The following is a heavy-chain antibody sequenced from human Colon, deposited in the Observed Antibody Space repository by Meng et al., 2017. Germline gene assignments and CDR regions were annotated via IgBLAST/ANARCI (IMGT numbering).Heavy chain of an antibody. J-gene: IGHJ4*02. CDR1: GASITTRNW. V-gene: IGHV4-4*02. Sequence: QVHLQESGPGLVKPSETLSLTCAVSGASITTRNWWNWVRQAPGKGLEWIGDVFHTGGTSYNPPLESRLTISVDRSKNQFYLNLRSVTAADTATYYCARGGDWGFDYWGQGTLVTVSS. D-gene: IGHD3-16*01. CDR3: ARGGDWGFDY. CDR2: VFHTGGT.